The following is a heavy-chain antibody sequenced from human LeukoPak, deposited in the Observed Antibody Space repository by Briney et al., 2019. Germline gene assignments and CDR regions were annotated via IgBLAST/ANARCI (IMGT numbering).Heavy chain of an antibody. J-gene: IGHJ4*02. CDR1: GFTFGEYP. CDR3: SRYYVSGRRRYFDY. CDR2: IRSKAYGGTS. Sequence: GGSLRLSYTTSGFTFGEYPMSWIRQAPGKGLEWVGFIRSKAYGGTSEYAASVEGRFIISRDDSKSIAYLQMNSLKIEDTAVYYCSRYYVSGRRRYFDYWGQGTLVTVSS. V-gene: IGHV3-49*03. D-gene: IGHD3-10*01.